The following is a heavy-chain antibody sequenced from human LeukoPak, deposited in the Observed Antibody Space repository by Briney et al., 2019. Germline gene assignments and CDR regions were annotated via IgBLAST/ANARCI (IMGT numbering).Heavy chain of an antibody. Sequence: GGSLRLSCAASGFTFSSYWMHWVRQAPGKGLVWVSRINTDGSSTTYADSVKGRFTISRDNVKNTLYLQTNSLRAEDTAVYYCARREGFCKGGTCYLDFWGQGTLVTVSS. D-gene: IGHD2-15*01. CDR2: INTDGSST. CDR3: ARREGFCKGGTCYLDF. CDR1: GFTFSSYW. J-gene: IGHJ4*02. V-gene: IGHV3-74*01.